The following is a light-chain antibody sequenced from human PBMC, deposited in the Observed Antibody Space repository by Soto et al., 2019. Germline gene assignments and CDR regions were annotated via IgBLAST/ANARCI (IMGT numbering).Light chain of an antibody. CDR1: QSVSRY. Sequence: PGERATLSCRTSQSVSRYLAWYQQKPGQAPRLLIYDASDRATGIPARFSGSGSGTDFTLTISSLQPEDSAVYYCQQRSDWPPWTFGQGTKVEIK. CDR3: QQRSDWPPWT. CDR2: DAS. V-gene: IGKV3-11*01. J-gene: IGKJ1*01.